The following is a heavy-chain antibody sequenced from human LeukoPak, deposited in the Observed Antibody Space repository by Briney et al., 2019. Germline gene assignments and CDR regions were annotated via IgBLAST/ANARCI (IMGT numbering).Heavy chain of an antibody. CDR3: AREFWVYGRSRGLEVPHY. J-gene: IGHJ4*02. CDR2: IIPIFGTA. D-gene: IGHD2-8*01. V-gene: IGHV1-69*13. Sequence: ASVKVSCKASGGTFSSYAISWVRDAPGQGLEWMGGIIPIFGTANYAQKFQGRVTITADEYTSTAYMELSSLRSEDTAVYYCAREFWVYGRSRGLEVPHYWGQGTLVTVSS. CDR1: GGTFSSYA.